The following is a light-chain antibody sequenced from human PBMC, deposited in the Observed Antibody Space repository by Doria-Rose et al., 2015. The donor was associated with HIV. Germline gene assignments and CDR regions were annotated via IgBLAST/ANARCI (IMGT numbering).Light chain of an antibody. CDR3: HQYGTSWT. Sequence: EIVMTQSPGTLSLSPGERATLSRRASQSFSSTYLAWYQQKPGQAPSLLIYDGSTRATGIPDRFSASGSGTDSPLTINRLEPEDFALYYCHQYGTSWTFGQGTKVEI. CDR2: DGS. V-gene: IGKV3-20*01. J-gene: IGKJ1*01. CDR1: QSFSSTY.